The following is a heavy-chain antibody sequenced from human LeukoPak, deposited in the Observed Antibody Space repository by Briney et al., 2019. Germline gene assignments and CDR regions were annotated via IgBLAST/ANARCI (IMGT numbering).Heavy chain of an antibody. CDR3: ARGVVSCSITSGDSPYSDHYYYYGMDV. V-gene: IGHV4-34*01. J-gene: IGHJ6*02. D-gene: IGHD2-2*01. Sequence: SETLSLTCAVYGGSFSGYYWSWIRQPPGKGLEWIGEINHSGSTNYNPSLKSRVTISVDTSKNQFSLKLNSVNAPDTAVYYCARGVVSCSITSGDSPYSDHYYYYGMDVWGQGTTVTVSS. CDR1: GGSFSGYY. CDR2: INHSGST.